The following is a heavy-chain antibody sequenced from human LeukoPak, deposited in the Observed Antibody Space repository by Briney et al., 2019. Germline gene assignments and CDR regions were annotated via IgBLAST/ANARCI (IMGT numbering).Heavy chain of an antibody. CDR3: ARDIGSSGRLGRFDN. D-gene: IGHD6-19*01. CDR2: IKQDGSEK. Sequence: GGSLRLSCAASGFTLSTYWMTWVRQAPGKGLEWVANIKQDGSEKYYVYSVKGRFTISRDNAKKLLYLQMNSLRVEDTAVYYCARDIGSSGRLGRFDNWGQGTLVTVSP. CDR1: GFTLSTYW. J-gene: IGHJ4*02. V-gene: IGHV3-7*01.